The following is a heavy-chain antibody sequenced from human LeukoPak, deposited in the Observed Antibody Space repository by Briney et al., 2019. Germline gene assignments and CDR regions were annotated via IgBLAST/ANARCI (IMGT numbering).Heavy chain of an antibody. J-gene: IGHJ5*02. CDR1: GGSISSGGYS. Sequence: PSETLSLTRAVSGGSISSGGYSWGWIRQPPGKGLEWIGYIYHSGSTYYNPSLKSRVTISVDRSKNQFSLKLSSVTAADTAVYYCARDPSGPWGQGTLVTVSS. CDR2: IYHSGST. D-gene: IGHD6-25*01. V-gene: IGHV4-30-2*01. CDR3: ARDPSGP.